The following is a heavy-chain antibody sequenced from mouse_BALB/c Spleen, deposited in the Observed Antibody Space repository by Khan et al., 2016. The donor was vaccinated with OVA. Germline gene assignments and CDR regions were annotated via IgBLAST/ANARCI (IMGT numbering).Heavy chain of an antibody. CDR2: IDHYNGGT. V-gene: IGHV1S135*01. D-gene: IGHD1-1*01. J-gene: IGHJ2*01. CDR3: ARTDYYCSSYYFDY. Sequence: VRLQQSGPELVKPGASVKVSCKASGYPFTDYNMFWVKQSHGKRLEWIGYIDHYNGGTSYNQKFKGKATLTVDKSSSTAFMHLISLTAEDSAVIYCARTDYYCSSYYFDYWGQGTTLTVAS. CDR1: GYPFTDYN.